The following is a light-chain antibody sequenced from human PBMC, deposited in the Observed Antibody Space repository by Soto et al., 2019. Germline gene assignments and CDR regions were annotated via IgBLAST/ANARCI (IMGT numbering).Light chain of an antibody. J-gene: IGKJ2*01. V-gene: IGKV1-39*01. Sequence: DLQMTQSPSSLSASVGDRVTITCRTSQSISNYLNWYQQKPGKAPNLLIYAASSLQSGVPSRFSGSGSGTDFTLTISSLQPEDSATYYCQQSYRTPYTFGQGTKLEI. CDR1: QSISNY. CDR2: AAS. CDR3: QQSYRTPYT.